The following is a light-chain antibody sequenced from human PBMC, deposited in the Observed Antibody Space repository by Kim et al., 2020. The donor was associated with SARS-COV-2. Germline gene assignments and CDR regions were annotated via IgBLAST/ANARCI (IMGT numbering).Light chain of an antibody. CDR1: QSLLYTSNNKNY. CDR3: QQYFALPLT. Sequence: ATLNFHSSQSLLYTSNNKNYLAWYPQKPGPPPKLLIYWASTRTYGVTERFSGSGSGTDFTLTVSSLQAEDVAVYFCQQYFALPLTFGGGTKVDIK. J-gene: IGKJ4*01. CDR2: WAS. V-gene: IGKV4-1*01.